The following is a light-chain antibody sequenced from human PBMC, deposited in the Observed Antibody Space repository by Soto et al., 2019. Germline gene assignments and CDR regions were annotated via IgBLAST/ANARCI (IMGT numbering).Light chain of an antibody. Sequence: EIVMTQSPATLSMSPGERATLSCRASQNIKDYLAWFQQKPGQAPRLLIYGASTRATAIPARFSGSGSGTEFTLSIRSLQSEDFAVYYCQQYSTWPRTFGQGTKVETK. J-gene: IGKJ1*01. CDR2: GAS. V-gene: IGKV3-15*01. CDR1: QNIKDY. CDR3: QQYSTWPRT.